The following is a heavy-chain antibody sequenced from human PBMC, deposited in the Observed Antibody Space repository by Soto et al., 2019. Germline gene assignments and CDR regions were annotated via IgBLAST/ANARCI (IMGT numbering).Heavy chain of an antibody. CDR1: GGTFSSYA. V-gene: IGHV1-69*01. Sequence: QVQLVQSGAEVKKPGSSVKVSCKASGGTFSSYAISWVRQAPGQGLEWMGGFIPMFNRPHSARKFQGRDTITADESTSTAYMDQSSLRSEDTAVYYCARGQFHHVSNYYYALDVWGQGTTVTVSS. CDR3: ARGQFHHVSNYYYALDV. J-gene: IGHJ6*02. CDR2: FIPMFNRP.